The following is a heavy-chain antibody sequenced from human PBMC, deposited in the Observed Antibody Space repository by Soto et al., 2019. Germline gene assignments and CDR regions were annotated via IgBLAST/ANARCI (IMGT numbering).Heavy chain of an antibody. CDR1: GLTFSSYW. CDR3: ARDSEDYGGNSDAFDI. J-gene: IGHJ3*02. Sequence: GGSLRLSCAASGLTFSSYWMSWVRQAPGKGLEWVANIKQDGSEKYYVDSVKGRFTISRDNAKNSLYLQMNSLRAEDTAVYYCARDSEDYGGNSDAFDIWGQGTMVTVSS. V-gene: IGHV3-7*01. D-gene: IGHD4-17*01. CDR2: IKQDGSEK.